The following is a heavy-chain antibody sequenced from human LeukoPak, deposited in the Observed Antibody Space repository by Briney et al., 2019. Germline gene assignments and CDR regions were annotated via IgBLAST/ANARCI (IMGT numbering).Heavy chain of an antibody. J-gene: IGHJ5*01. D-gene: IGHD4-17*01. CDR3: AKVRWIAVTTTFDC. V-gene: IGHV3-48*01. CDR2: ISSSSSTI. Sequence: GGSLRLSCAASGFTFSSYSMNWVRQAPGKGLEWISYISSSSSTIYSADSVKGRFTISRDNAKNSLYLQMNSLRAEDTAVYYCAKVRWIAVTTTFDCWGQGTLVTVSS. CDR1: GFTFSSYS.